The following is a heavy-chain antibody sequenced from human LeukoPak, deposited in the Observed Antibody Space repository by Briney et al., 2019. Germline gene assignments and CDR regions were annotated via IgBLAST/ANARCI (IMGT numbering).Heavy chain of an antibody. Sequence: SETLSLTCTVSGGSISSYCWSWIRQPAGKGLEWIGRIYTSGSTNYNPSLKSRVTISVDTSKNQFSLKLSSVTAADTAVYYCARGRTGGNWFDPWGQGTLVTVSS. CDR1: GGSISSYC. CDR2: IYTSGST. V-gene: IGHV4-4*07. CDR3: ARGRTGGNWFDP. D-gene: IGHD1-1*01. J-gene: IGHJ5*02.